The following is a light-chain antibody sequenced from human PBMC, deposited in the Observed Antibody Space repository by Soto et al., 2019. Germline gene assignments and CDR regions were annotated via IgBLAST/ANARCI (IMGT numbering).Light chain of an antibody. CDR3: CSFAGSGTFYV. CDR1: SSDVGSYNL. V-gene: IGLV2-23*02. Sequence: QSVLTQPASVSGSPGQSITISCTGTSSDVGSYNLVSWYQQHPGKAPKLMIYAVNKRPSGISSRFSGSKSGNTASLTISGLQAEDEAEYYCCSFAGSGTFYVFGTGTKVTVL. J-gene: IGLJ1*01. CDR2: AVN.